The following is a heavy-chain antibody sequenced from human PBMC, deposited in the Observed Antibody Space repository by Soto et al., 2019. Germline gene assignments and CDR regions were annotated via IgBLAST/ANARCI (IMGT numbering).Heavy chain of an antibody. CDR2: INAGNGNT. D-gene: IGHD6-19*01. Sequence: QVKLVQSGAEEKKPGASVKVSCKASGYTFTNYAMHWVRQAPGQRLEWMGWINAGNGNTKYSQKFQGRVTITRDTSASTAYMELSSLRSEDTAVYYCARAVAVPADFDYWGQGTLVTVSS. V-gene: IGHV1-3*05. CDR3: ARAVAVPADFDY. CDR1: GYTFTNYA. J-gene: IGHJ4*02.